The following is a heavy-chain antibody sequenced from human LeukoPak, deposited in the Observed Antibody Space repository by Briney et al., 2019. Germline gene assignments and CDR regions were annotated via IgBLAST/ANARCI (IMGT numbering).Heavy chain of an antibody. CDR3: ARLLTTVATSNFDY. CDR1: GFTFSSYA. CDR2: ISSSSSYI. Sequence: PGGSLRLSCAASGFTFSSYAMNWVRQAPGKGLEWVSSISSSSSYIYYADSVKGRFTISRDNAKNSLYLQMNSLRAEDTAVYYCARLLTTVATSNFDYWGQGTLVTVSS. D-gene: IGHD4-11*01. J-gene: IGHJ4*02. V-gene: IGHV3-21*01.